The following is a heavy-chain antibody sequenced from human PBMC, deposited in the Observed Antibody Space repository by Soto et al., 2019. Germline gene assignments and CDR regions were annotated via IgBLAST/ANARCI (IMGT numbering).Heavy chain of an antibody. D-gene: IGHD6-19*01. Sequence: GGSLRLSCAASGFTFSSYGMHWVRQAPGKGLEWVAVIWYDGSNKYYADSVKGRFTISRDNSKNTLYLQMNSLRAEDTAVYYCAGDTSYSSGELGLDAFDIWGQGTMVTVSS. V-gene: IGHV3-33*01. CDR1: GFTFSSYG. CDR3: AGDTSYSSGELGLDAFDI. CDR2: IWYDGSNK. J-gene: IGHJ3*02.